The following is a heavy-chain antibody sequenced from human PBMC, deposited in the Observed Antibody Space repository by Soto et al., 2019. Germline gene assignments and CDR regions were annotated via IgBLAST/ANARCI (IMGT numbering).Heavy chain of an antibody. CDR2: IRNKAYGETT. CDR1: GFTFDDYP. D-gene: IGHD1-1*01. CDR3: ARAVRIVGDAFDM. J-gene: IGHJ3*02. V-gene: IGHV3-49*01. Sequence: GGSLRLSCRTSGFTFDDYPMSWFRQAPGKGLEWVSYIRNKAYGETTEYAASVKGRFIISRDGSTSIAYLQMNSLKTDDTAVYFCARAVRIVGDAFDMWGQGTMVTVSS.